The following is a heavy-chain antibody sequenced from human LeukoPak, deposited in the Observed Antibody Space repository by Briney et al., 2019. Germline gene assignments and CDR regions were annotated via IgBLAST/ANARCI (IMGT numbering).Heavy chain of an antibody. D-gene: IGHD2-2*01. Sequence: SETLSLTCTVSGGSISSYYWSWIRQPPGKGLEWIGYIYYSGSTNYNPSLKSRVTISVDTSKNQFSLKLSSVTAADTAVYYRARDTRIYCSSTSCYHYYYYMDASGKGTTVTVSS. J-gene: IGHJ6*03. CDR1: GGSISSYY. V-gene: IGHV4-59*01. CDR2: IYYSGST. CDR3: ARDTRIYCSSTSCYHYYYYMDA.